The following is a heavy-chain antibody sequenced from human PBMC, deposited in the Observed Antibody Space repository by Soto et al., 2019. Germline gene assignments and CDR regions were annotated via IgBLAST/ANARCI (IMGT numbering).Heavy chain of an antibody. CDR2: IGTAGDT. D-gene: IGHD6-19*01. J-gene: IGHJ4*02. V-gene: IGHV3-13*01. CDR3: ARNSGWYEFYYFDY. Sequence: PGWCLRLCCAASGVSVRSYDVDGVLQATGKGLEWVSAIGTAGDTYYPGSVKGRFTISRENAKNSLYLQMNSLRAEDTAVYYCARNSGWYEFYYFDYRGQGTLVTVSS. CDR1: GVSVRSYD.